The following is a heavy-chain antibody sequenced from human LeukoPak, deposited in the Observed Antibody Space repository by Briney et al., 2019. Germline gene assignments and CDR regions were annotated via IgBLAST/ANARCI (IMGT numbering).Heavy chain of an antibody. V-gene: IGHV4-61*09. CDR1: GGSMSTSGNY. D-gene: IGHD2-15*01. Sequence: ASETLSLTCTVSGGSMSTSGNYWNWIRQPAGKGLEWIGHIYTSGSTTYNPSLKSRVTMSLDTSKNQVSLKLSSVTAADTAVYYCARIFCSGGNCYHFDYWGQGTLVTVSS. CDR2: IYTSGST. CDR3: ARIFCSGGNCYHFDY. J-gene: IGHJ4*02.